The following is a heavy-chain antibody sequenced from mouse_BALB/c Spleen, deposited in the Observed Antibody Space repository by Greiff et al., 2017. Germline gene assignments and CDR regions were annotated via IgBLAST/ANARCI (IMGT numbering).Heavy chain of an antibody. CDR1: GFAFSSYD. J-gene: IGHJ3*01. CDR3: ASLYGNYGFAY. Sequence: EVQLVESGGGLVKPGGSLKLSCAASGFAFSSYDMSWVRQTPEKRLEWVAYISSGGGSTYYPDTVKGRFTISRDNAKNTLYLQMSSLKSEDTAMYYCASLYGNYGFAYWGQGTLVTVSA. D-gene: IGHD2-1*01. CDR2: ISSGGGST. V-gene: IGHV5-12-1*01.